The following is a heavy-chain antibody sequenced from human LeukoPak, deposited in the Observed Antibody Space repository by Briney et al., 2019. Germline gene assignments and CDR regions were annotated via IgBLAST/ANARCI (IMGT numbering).Heavy chain of an antibody. V-gene: IGHV3-48*01. D-gene: IGHD2/OR15-2a*01. CDR1: GFTFSTYT. CDR2: ISASSSTI. Sequence: GVSQRLSCAASGFTFSTYTMNWVRQAPGKGLEWISYISASSSTIYYADSVKGRFTISRDNAKNSLFLQMNSLRAEDTAIYYCARGQFLIDYWGQGTLVTASS. J-gene: IGHJ4*02. CDR3: ARGQFLIDY.